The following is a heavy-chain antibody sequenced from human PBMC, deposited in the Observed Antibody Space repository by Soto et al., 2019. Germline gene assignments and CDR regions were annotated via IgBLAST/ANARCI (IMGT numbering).Heavy chain of an antibody. CDR2: INAGNGNT. D-gene: IGHD6-13*01. CDR3: ASHCSCDRNYYYYMDV. J-gene: IGHJ6*03. Sequence: QVQLVQSGAEVKKPGVSVKVSCKASGYTFTSYAMHWVRQAPGQRLEWMGWINAGNGNTKYSQKFQGRATITSDTSASTAYMELSSLRSEDLVVYYCASHCSCDRNYYYYMDVWGKGTTVTVSS. CDR1: GYTFTSYA. V-gene: IGHV1-3*01.